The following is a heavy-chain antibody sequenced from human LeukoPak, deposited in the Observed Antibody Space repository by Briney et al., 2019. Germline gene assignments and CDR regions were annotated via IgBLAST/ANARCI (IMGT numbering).Heavy chain of an antibody. D-gene: IGHD2-2*01. V-gene: IGHV3-21*01. CDR3: ARDSDIVVVPAAISY. CDR1: GFTFSSYS. Sequence: PGGSLRLSCAASGFTFSSYSMNWVRQAPGKGLEWVSSISSSSSYIYYADSVKGRFTISRDYAKNSLYLQMNSLRAEDTAVYYCARDSDIVVVPAAISYWVQGTLVTVSS. J-gene: IGHJ4*02. CDR2: ISSSSSYI.